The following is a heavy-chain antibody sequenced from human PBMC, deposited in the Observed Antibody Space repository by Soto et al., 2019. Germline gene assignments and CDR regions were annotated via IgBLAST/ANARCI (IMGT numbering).Heavy chain of an antibody. D-gene: IGHD3-22*01. CDR2: IIPIFGTA. CDR3: ARDQRDYYESSGYSYDAFDI. V-gene: IGHV1-69*12. CDR1: GGTFSSYA. J-gene: IGHJ3*02. Sequence: QVQLVQSGAEVKKPGSSVKVSCKASGGTFSSYAISWVRQAPGQGLEWMGGIIPIFGTANYAQKFQGRVTITADESTSTAYMELSSLRSEDTAVYYCARDQRDYYESSGYSYDAFDIWGQGTMVTVSS.